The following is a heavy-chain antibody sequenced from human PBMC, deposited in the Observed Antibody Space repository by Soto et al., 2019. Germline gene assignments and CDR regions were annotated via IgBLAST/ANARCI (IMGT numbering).Heavy chain of an antibody. CDR2: IIPILGIA. CDR1: GYTLTSYD. V-gene: IGHV1-69*04. CDR3: ARDCSSTSCYPNWFDP. D-gene: IGHD2-2*01. J-gene: IGHJ5*02. Sequence: SVKVSCKASGYTLTSYDSNWARQATGQGLEWMGRIIPILGIASYAQKFQGRVTITADKSTSTAYMELSSLRSEDTAVYYCARDCSSTSCYPNWFDPWGQGTLVTVSS.